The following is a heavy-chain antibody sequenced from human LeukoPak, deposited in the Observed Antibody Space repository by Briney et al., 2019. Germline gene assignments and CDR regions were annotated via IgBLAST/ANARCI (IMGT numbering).Heavy chain of an antibody. Sequence: GGSLRLSCVASGLNFDDSAMHWVRQAPGKGLEWVSLISADGGGTFSADSVKGRFSISRDNSKDSLYLQMNSLRSEDTAMYYCAKESGKFDYWGQGTLVAVSS. V-gene: IGHV3-43*02. CDR3: AKESGKFDY. CDR1: GLNFDDSA. J-gene: IGHJ4*02. CDR2: ISADGGGT.